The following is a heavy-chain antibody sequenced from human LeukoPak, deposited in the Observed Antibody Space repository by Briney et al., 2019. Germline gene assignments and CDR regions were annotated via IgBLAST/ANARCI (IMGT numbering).Heavy chain of an antibody. Sequence: GGSLRLSCAASGFTFSSYSMNRVRQAPGKGLEWVSSISSSSSYIYYADSVKGRFTISRDNAKNSLYLQMNSLRAENTAVYYCERDNRRADYDILTGYYRMRYYGMDVWGQGTTVTVSS. V-gene: IGHV3-21*01. CDR3: ERDNRRADYDILTGYYRMRYYGMDV. CDR2: ISSSSSYI. D-gene: IGHD3-9*01. CDR1: GFTFSSYS. J-gene: IGHJ6*02.